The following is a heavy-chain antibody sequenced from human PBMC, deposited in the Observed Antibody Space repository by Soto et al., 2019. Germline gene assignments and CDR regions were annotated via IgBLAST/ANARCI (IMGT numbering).Heavy chain of an antibody. D-gene: IGHD1-26*01. CDR2: LTPGGETT. Sequence: PGGSLRLSCAASGFTFSGYAMTWVRQAPGKGLEWVSALTPGGETTYHIDSVKGRLAISRDNAKNTLYLQMNSLTDTDTAVYYCSKDAPVSGNYQDLDYWDQGTLVTVSS. V-gene: IGHV3-23*01. J-gene: IGHJ4*01. CDR3: SKDAPVSGNYQDLDY. CDR1: GFTFSGYA.